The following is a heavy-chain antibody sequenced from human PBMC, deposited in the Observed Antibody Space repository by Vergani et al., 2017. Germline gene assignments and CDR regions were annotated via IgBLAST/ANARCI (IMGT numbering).Heavy chain of an antibody. Sequence: QLVQSGPEVKKPGTSVKVSCKVSGYTLTELSMHWVRQAPGQGLEWMGWINPNSGGTNYAQKFQGWVTMTRDTSISTAYMELSRLRSDDTAVYYCARGAMDSNYGDYYGMDVWGQGTTVTVSS. CDR3: ARGAMDSNYGDYYGMDV. CDR1: GYTLTELS. V-gene: IGHV1-2*04. J-gene: IGHJ6*02. D-gene: IGHD4-11*01. CDR2: INPNSGGT.